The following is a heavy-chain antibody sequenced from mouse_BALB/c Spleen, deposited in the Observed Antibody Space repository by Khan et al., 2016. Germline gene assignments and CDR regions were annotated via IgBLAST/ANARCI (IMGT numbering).Heavy chain of an antibody. J-gene: IGHJ4*01. CDR2: IFPGSGST. V-gene: IGHV1-77*01. CDR3: ASSYYGYFAMDY. CDR1: GYTFTDYY. D-gene: IGHD1-2*01. Sequence: QVQLKQSGTELPRPGASVKLSCKASGYTFTDYYLHWVKQRTGQGLEWIGEIFPGSGSTYYNEKFKGKASLTADTSSSTAYMQLSSLSSEDSAVYYCASSYYGYFAMDYWGHGASVTVSS.